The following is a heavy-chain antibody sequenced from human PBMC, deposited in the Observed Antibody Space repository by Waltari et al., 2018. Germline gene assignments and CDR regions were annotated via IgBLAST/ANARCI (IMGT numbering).Heavy chain of an antibody. Sequence: QVQLVESGGGVVQPGRSLRLSCAASGFTFSSYAMHWVRQAPGKGLEWVAVISYDGSNKYYADSVKGRFTISRDNSKNTLYLQMNSPRAEDTAVYYCARDRCGWFGCGMDVWGQGTTVTVSS. CDR2: ISYDGSNK. V-gene: IGHV3-30-3*01. CDR3: ARDRCGWFGCGMDV. CDR1: GFTFSSYA. D-gene: IGHD6-19*01. J-gene: IGHJ6*02.